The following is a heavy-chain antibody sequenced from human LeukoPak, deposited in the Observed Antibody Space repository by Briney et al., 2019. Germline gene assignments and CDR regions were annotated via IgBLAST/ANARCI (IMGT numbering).Heavy chain of an antibody. V-gene: IGHV3-13*01. D-gene: IGHD1-1*01. J-gene: IGHJ6*03. CDR1: GFTFSSFD. CDR2: IGTASDT. CDR3: ARGPPRGKYYYMDV. Sequence: GGSLRLSCAASGFTFSSFDMHWVRQPTGQGLEWVSTIGTASDTYYPGSVEGRFTLSRDNAKNPLYLQMNSLTAGDTAVYYCARGPPRGKYYYMDVWGKGTTVTVSS.